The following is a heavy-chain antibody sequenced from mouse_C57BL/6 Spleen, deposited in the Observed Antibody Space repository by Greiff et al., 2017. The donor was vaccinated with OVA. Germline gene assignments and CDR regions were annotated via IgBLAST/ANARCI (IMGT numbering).Heavy chain of an antibody. CDR1: GFTFSDYG. Sequence: DVHLVESGGGLVKPGGSLKLSCAASGFTFSDYGMHWVRQAPEKGLEWVAYISSGSSTIYYADTVKGRFTIYRDNAKNNLFLQMTSLRSEDTDMYYCARRGDWGQGTSVTVAS. V-gene: IGHV5-17*01. CDR3: ARRGD. CDR2: ISSGSSTI. J-gene: IGHJ4*01.